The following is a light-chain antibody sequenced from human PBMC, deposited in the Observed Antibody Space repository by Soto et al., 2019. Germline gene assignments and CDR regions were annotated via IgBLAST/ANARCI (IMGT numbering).Light chain of an antibody. J-gene: IGKJ2*01. CDR2: ASS. V-gene: IGKV1-39*01. Sequence: IQMTQSPSALSASVGDRVTITCRASQSIATYVNWYQQQPGKVPKFLIYASSILQSGVSSRFSGSGSGTEFTLTISSLQHEDLVTYYCQQSFDTSPTFGQGPKVEIK. CDR3: QQSFDTSPT. CDR1: QSIATY.